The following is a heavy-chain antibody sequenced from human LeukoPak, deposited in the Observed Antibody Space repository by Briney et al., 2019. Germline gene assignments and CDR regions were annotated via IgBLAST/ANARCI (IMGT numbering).Heavy chain of an antibody. V-gene: IGHV3-73*01. Sequence: GGSLRLSCAASGFTFSGSAMHWVRQASGKGLEWVGRIRSKANSYATAYAASVKGRFTISRDDSKNTAYLQMNCLKTEDTAVYYCYWRYCSSTSCLLYGMDVWGQGTTVTVSS. CDR3: YWRYCSSTSCLLYGMDV. CDR1: GFTFSGSA. J-gene: IGHJ6*02. D-gene: IGHD2-2*01. CDR2: IRSKANSYAT.